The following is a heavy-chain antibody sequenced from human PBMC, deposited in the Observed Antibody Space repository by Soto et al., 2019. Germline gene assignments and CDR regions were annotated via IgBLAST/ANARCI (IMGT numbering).Heavy chain of an antibody. Sequence: QVQLVQSGAEVKKPGSSVKVSCKASGGTFSSYAISWVRQAPGQGLEWMGGIIPIFGTPNYAQKFQGRVTXTADESTSTDYMELSSLRSEDTAVYYCAGSRKDYYYYGMDVWGQGTTVTVSS. V-gene: IGHV1-69*12. J-gene: IGHJ6*02. D-gene: IGHD2-15*01. CDR1: GGTFSSYA. CDR3: AGSRKDYYYYGMDV. CDR2: IIPIFGTP.